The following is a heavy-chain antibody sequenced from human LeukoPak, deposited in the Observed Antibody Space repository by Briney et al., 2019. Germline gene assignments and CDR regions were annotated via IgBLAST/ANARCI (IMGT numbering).Heavy chain of an antibody. CDR3: ARGLNDSWTGENY. CDR2: INHSGST. CDR1: GGSFSGYY. Sequence: SETLSLTCAVYGGSFSGYYWSWIRQPPGKGLEWIGEINHSGSTNCNPSLKSRVTISVDTSKNQFSLKLSSVTAADTAVYYCARGLNDSWTGENYWGQGTLVTVSS. D-gene: IGHD3-3*01. J-gene: IGHJ4*02. V-gene: IGHV4-34*01.